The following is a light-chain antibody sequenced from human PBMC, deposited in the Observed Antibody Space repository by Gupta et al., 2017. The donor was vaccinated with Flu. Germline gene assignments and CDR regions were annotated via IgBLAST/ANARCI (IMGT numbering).Light chain of an antibody. CDR1: HGISNY. CDR3: QKYNNAPNT. Sequence: PSSLSAAVEDRVTITCRTSHGISNYLAWYQQKPGKVPKLLIYAASTLQSGVPSRFIGSGSGTDFTLTISSLQPEDVATYYCQKYNNAPNTFGQGTKLEIK. V-gene: IGKV1-27*01. CDR2: AAS. J-gene: IGKJ2*01.